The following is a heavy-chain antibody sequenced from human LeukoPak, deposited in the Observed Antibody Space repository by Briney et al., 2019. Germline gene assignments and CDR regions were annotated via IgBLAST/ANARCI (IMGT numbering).Heavy chain of an antibody. CDR1: RFTFNKYG. CDR3: AKEIWPTVTTPGRTYFDY. D-gene: IGHD4-17*01. J-gene: IGHJ4*02. V-gene: IGHV3-30*02. CDR2: IRYDGSNK. Sequence: PGGPLRLSCAASRFTFNKYGMHWVRPAPGKGLEWGAFIRYDGSNKNYADSVKGRFTISRDNSKNTLYLQMNSLRAEDTAVYYCAKEIWPTVTTPGRTYFDYWGQGTLVTVSS.